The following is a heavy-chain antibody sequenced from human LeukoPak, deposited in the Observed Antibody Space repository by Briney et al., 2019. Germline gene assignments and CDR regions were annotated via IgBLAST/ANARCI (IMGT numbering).Heavy chain of an antibody. CDR2: ISWNGGST. Sequence: GSLRLSCAASGFTFDDYGMSWVRQAPGKGLEWVSGISWNGGSTGYADSVKGRFTISRDNAKNSLYLHMNSLRAEDTALYYCARSVAASRDYWGQGTLVTVSS. D-gene: IGHD2-15*01. CDR3: ARSVAASRDY. V-gene: IGHV3-20*04. J-gene: IGHJ4*02. CDR1: GFTFDDYG.